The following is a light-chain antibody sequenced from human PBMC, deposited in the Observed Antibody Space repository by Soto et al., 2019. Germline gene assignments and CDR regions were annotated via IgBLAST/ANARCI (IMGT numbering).Light chain of an antibody. CDR1: SGYSNYK. CDR3: GADHGSGSNFVWV. CDR2: VGTGGIVG. V-gene: IGLV9-49*01. J-gene: IGLJ3*02. Sequence: QPVLTQPLSASASLGASVTLTCTLSSGYSNYKVDWYQQRPGKGPRFVMRVGTGGIVGSKGDGIPDRFSVLGSGLNRYLTIKNIQEEDESDYHCGADHGSGSNFVWVFGGGTQPTVL.